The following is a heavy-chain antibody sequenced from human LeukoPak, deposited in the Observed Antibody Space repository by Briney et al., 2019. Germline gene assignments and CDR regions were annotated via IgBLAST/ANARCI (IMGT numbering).Heavy chain of an antibody. CDR3: AKIQFQLPPARWPSIS. J-gene: IGHJ5*02. CDR1: GFTFSNYA. Sequence: GGSLRLSCAASGFTFSNYAMSWVRQAPTKVLEWVSTISGSGDGTYYADSVKGRFTVSRDNAKNTLYLQTNSLRAEDTAIYYCAKIQFQLPPARWPSISWGQGTLVTVSS. V-gene: IGHV3-23*01. CDR2: ISGSGDGT. D-gene: IGHD4-23*01.